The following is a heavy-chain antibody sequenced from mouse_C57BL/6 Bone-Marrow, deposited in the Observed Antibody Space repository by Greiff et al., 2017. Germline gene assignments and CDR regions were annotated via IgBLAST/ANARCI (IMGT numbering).Heavy chain of an antibody. CDR3: DRAPTVVPYYFDY. CDR2: IWTGVGT. J-gene: IGHJ2*01. Sequence: QVQLKQSGPGLLAPSQSLSITCTVSGFSLPSYALSWVRPPPGKGLEWLGVIWTGVGTNSNSALKSRLSISKDNSKSQVFLKMNSLQTDDTARYYCDRAPTVVPYYFDYWGQGTTLTVSS. CDR1: GFSLPSYA. D-gene: IGHD1-1*01. V-gene: IGHV2-9-1*01.